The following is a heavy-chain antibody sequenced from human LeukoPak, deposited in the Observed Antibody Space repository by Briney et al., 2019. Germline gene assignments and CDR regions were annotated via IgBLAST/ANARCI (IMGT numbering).Heavy chain of an antibody. J-gene: IGHJ4*02. CDR2: INTNTGNP. V-gene: IGHV7-4-1*02. Sequence: ASVKVSCKASGYTFTSHAMNWVRQAPGQGLEWMGWINTNTGNPTYAQGFTGRFVFSLDTSVSTAYLQISSLKAEDTAVYYCARVGCSSTSCRYEPYLDYWGQGTLVTVSS. CDR3: ARVGCSSTSCRYEPYLDY. D-gene: IGHD2-2*01. CDR1: GYTFTSHA.